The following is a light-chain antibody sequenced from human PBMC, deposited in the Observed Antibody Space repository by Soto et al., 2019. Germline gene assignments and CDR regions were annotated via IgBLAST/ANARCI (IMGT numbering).Light chain of an antibody. Sequence: DIPMTQSPSTLAASVGDRVTITCRASQSISSWLAWYQQKPGKAPKLLIYKASSLESGVPSRFSGSGSGTEFTLTISSLQPDDFATYYCQQYNSYLFGGGTKVEIK. CDR3: QQYNSYL. J-gene: IGKJ4*01. CDR2: KAS. CDR1: QSISSW. V-gene: IGKV1-5*03.